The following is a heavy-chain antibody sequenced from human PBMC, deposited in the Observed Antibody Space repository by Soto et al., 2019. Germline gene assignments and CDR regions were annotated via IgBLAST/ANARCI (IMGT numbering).Heavy chain of an antibody. Sequence: QVQLVQSGAEVKEPGSSVNVSCKTSGGTFGNTAVTWVRQVPGQGLEWIGGIVPLFGTASYAQKLRGRVMITADESTSTAYMDLSSLRSDDTAIYYCARDGDPGYSFWSGPLGGGRFDPWGQGTLVTVSS. CDR1: GGTFGNTA. D-gene: IGHD3-3*01. V-gene: IGHV1-69*12. CDR3: ARDGDPGYSFWSGPLGGGRFDP. CDR2: IVPLFGTA. J-gene: IGHJ5*02.